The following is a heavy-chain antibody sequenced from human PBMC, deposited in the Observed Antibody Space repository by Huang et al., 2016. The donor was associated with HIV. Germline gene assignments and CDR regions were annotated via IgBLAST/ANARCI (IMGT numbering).Heavy chain of an antibody. V-gene: IGHV1-8*01. Sequence: QVQLVQSGAEVKKPGASVKVSCKASGYTFSNYDINWVRQAPGQGLEWMGWRNPNSGNTGYARKVQGRVTMTRSTSISTAYMELSRLRFEDTAVYYCATLPPVNYGRSGGRVRDYWGQGSLVTVSS. J-gene: IGHJ4*02. CDR1: GYTFSNYD. D-gene: IGHD2-15*01. CDR3: ATLPPVNYGRSGGRVRDY. CDR2: RNPNSGNT.